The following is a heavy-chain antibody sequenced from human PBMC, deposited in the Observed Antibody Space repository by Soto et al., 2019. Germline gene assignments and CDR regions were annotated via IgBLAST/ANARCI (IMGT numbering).Heavy chain of an antibody. CDR1: SVSITSSNW. J-gene: IGHJ4*02. V-gene: IGHV4-4*02. CDR2: ISHSGTV. Sequence: PSETLSLTCDVSSVSITSSNWWTWVRQPPGTGLEWIGKISHSGTVNYNATLRSRVTISVDKPKNQLSLKLMSVTAADTAVYYCARDYDGFDYWGQGILVTVSS. CDR3: ARDYDGFDY. D-gene: IGHD3-16*01.